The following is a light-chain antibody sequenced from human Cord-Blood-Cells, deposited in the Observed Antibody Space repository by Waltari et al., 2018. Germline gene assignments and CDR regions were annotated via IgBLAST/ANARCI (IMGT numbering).Light chain of an antibody. CDR2: GAS. J-gene: IGKJ3*01. CDR1: QSVSSN. V-gene: IGKV3-15*01. CDR3: QQYNNWPPRIT. Sequence: EIVMTQSPATLSVSPGESATLSCRASQSVSSNLAWYQQNPGQAPRLLIYGASTRATGIPARFSGSGSGTEFTLTISSLQSEDFAVYYCQQYNNWPPRITFGPGTKVDIK.